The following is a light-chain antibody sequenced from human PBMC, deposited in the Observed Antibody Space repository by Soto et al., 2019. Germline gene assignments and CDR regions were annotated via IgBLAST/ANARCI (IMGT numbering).Light chain of an antibody. CDR1: QSVSSY. V-gene: IGKV3-11*01. Sequence: EIVLTQSPATLSLSPGERATLSCRASQSVSSYLAWYQQKPGQAPRLLIYDASNRAPGIPARFSGSGSGTDFPLTISSLEPEDFAIYYCQQRGNWPITFGQGTRLEIK. J-gene: IGKJ5*01. CDR2: DAS. CDR3: QQRGNWPIT.